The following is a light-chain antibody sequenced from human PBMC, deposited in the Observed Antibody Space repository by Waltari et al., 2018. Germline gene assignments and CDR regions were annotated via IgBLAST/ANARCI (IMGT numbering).Light chain of an antibody. CDR3: ASYTSSTTGV. Sequence: SALTQPASVSGSPGQSITISCTGTSSGIGGYNFVSWYQHHPGKAPKLIISDVRNRPSGVSNRFSGSKSGNTASLTISGLQAEDEADYYCASYTSSTTGVFGGGTKLTVL. CDR2: DVR. J-gene: IGLJ2*01. V-gene: IGLV2-14*03. CDR1: SSGIGGYNF.